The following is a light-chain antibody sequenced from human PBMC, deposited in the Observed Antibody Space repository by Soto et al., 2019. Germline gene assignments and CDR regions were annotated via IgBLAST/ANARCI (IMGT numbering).Light chain of an antibody. J-gene: IGKJ1*01. CDR3: QQYNIWPLWT. Sequence: EIVLTQSPGTLSLSPGERATLSCRASQSVSSTYLAWYQQKPGQAPRLLIYGASSRATGIPDRFSGSASGTDFTLTISRLEPEDFAVYFCQQYNIWPLWTFGQGTKVDIK. CDR1: QSVSSTY. CDR2: GAS. V-gene: IGKV3-20*01.